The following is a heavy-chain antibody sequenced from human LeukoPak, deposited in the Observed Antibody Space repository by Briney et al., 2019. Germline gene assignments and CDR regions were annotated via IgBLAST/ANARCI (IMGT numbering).Heavy chain of an antibody. Sequence: PSETLSLTWTVSGXSISTDYDYWGWIRQPPGRGQEWIASIYYSASTYYNPSLKSRVTISVETSKNQVSLTLSSVTAADTAVYYCARLKGYSYGYVDNWGQGILVTVSS. CDR1: GXSISTDYDY. V-gene: IGHV4-39*01. D-gene: IGHD5-18*01. J-gene: IGHJ4*02. CDR2: IYYSAST. CDR3: ARLKGYSYGYVDN.